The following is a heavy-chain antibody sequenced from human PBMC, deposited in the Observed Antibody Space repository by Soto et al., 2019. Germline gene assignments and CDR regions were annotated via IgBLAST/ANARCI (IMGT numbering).Heavy chain of an antibody. CDR2: IYYSGST. D-gene: IGHD6-6*01. CDR1: GGSISSYY. CDR3: ARHRYIAARRTYFDY. J-gene: IGHJ4*02. V-gene: IGHV4-59*08. Sequence: LSLTCTVSGGSISSYYWSWIRQPPGKGLEWIGYIYYSGSTNYNPSLKSRVTISVDTSKNQFSLKLSSVAAADTAVYYCARHRYIAARRTYFDYWGQGTLVTVSS.